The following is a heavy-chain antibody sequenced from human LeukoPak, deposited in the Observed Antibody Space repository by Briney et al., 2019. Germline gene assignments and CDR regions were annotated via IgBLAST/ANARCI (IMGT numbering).Heavy chain of an antibody. V-gene: IGHV4-4*09. CDR1: GASISRHY. J-gene: IGHJ5*02. CDR3: ARHRENSYESSHMGFDP. Sequence: PSETLSLTCVVSGASISRHYWSWIRQPPGKGLEWIGYISASGRTNYNPPLKSRVTISGDTSNNQFSLRLTSVTAADTAVYYCARHRENSYESSHMGFDPWGPGTLVTVSS. CDR2: ISASGRT. D-gene: IGHD3-22*01.